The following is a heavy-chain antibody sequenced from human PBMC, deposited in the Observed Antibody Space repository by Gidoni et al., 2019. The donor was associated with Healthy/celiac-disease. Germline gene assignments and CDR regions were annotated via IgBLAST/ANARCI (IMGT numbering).Heavy chain of an antibody. D-gene: IGHD2-8*01. Sequence: EVQLLESGGGLVQPGGSLSLSCAASGFTFSSYAMSWVRQAPGKGLEWVSAISGSGGSTYYADSVKGRFTISRDNSKNTLYLQMNSLRAEDTAVYYCAKDGCTNGVCYSYYYGMDVWGQGTTVTVSS. V-gene: IGHV3-23*01. CDR2: ISGSGGST. CDR3: AKDGCTNGVCYSYYYGMDV. J-gene: IGHJ6*02. CDR1: GFTFSSYA.